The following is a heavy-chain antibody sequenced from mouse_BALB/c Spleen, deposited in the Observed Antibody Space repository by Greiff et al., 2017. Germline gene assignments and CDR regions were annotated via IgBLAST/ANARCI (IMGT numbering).Heavy chain of an antibody. V-gene: IGHV1-14*01. CDR1: GYTFTSYV. J-gene: IGHJ2*01. Sequence: EVQLQQSGPELVKPGASVKMSCKASGYTFTSYVMHWVKQKPGQGLEWIGYINPYNDGNKYNEKFKGKATLTSDKYSSTAYMELSSLTSEDSAVYFCARNYYGSSWDYFDYWGQGTTLTVSS. D-gene: IGHD1-1*01. CDR2: INPYNDGN. CDR3: ARNYYGSSWDYFDY.